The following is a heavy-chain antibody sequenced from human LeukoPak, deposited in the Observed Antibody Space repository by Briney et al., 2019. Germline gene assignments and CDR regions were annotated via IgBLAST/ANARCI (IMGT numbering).Heavy chain of an antibody. J-gene: IGHJ4*02. V-gene: IGHV3-49*04. Sequence: GGSLRLSCTASGFTFGDYAMSWVRQAPGKGLEWVGFIRSKAYGGTTEYAASGKGGFTISRDDSQSLAYLQMISLKNEDTAVYYCTRAMGSSGGSCYRDPVKYYFDYWGQGTLVTVSS. CDR1: GFTFGDYA. CDR2: IRSKAYGGTT. CDR3: TRAMGSSGGSCYRDPVKYYFDY. D-gene: IGHD2-15*01.